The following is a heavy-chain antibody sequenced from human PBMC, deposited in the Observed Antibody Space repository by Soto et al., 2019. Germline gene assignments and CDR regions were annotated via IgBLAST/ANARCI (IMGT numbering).Heavy chain of an antibody. V-gene: IGHV1-69*01. D-gene: IGHD3-22*01. J-gene: IGHJ4*02. Sequence: SVEESWEDSGVTFSRSFVSWVRQAKSQVLXWMGGIIPIFGTANYAQKFQGRVMITADESTSTVYIYLGSLRSENKAVYYCASPVGTCYDSSRYDSYKFDSWGKVSLVSVS. CDR3: ASPVGTCYDSSRYDSYKFDS. CDR2: IIPIFGTA. CDR1: GVTFSRSF.